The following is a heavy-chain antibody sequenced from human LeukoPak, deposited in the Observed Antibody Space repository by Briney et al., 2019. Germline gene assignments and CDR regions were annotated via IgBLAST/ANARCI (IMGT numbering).Heavy chain of an antibody. D-gene: IGHD3-16*01. CDR3: AKGSLIMITFGPGYGIDV. CDR2: ISWTSGSI. J-gene: IGHJ6*02. V-gene: IGHV3-9*01. Sequence: GGSLRLSCAASGFTFDDYAMHWVRQAPGKGLEWVSGISWTSGSIGYADSVKGRFTTSRDNAKNSLYLQMNSLRAEDTALYYCAKGSLIMITFGPGYGIDVWGQGTTVTVSS. CDR1: GFTFDDYA.